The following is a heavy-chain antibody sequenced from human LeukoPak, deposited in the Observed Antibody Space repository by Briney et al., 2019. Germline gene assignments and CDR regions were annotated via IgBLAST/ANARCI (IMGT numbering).Heavy chain of an antibody. V-gene: IGHV3-66*01. D-gene: IGHD5/OR15-5a*01. CDR1: GFTVSGKY. Sequence: GGSLRLSCAASGFTVSGKYMSWVRQAPGKGLEWVSVIYSGGSTYYADPVKGRFTIFRDNSKNTLYLQMNSLRAEDTAVYYCARAYSVRYGLGYYYMDVWGKGTTVTISS. CDR2: IYSGGST. CDR3: ARAYSVRYGLGYYYMDV. J-gene: IGHJ6*03.